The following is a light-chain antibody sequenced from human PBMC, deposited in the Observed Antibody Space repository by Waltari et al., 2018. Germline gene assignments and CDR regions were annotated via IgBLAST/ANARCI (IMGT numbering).Light chain of an antibody. CDR3: QHGYSMPPYT. Sequence: DIQLTQSPSSLSASVGDTVTIPCRASQNIRSFLNWYQHKAGKAPSLLISAASSLQSGVPSSFSGSEMGTEFTLRFRDLYPGDFTTLNGQHGYSMPPYTLRHRT. CDR2: AAS. V-gene: IGKV1-39*01. CDR1: QNIRSF. J-gene: IGKJ2*01.